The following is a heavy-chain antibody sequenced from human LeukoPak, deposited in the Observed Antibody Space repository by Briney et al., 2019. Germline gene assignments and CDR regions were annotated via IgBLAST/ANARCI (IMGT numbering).Heavy chain of an antibody. V-gene: IGHV3-23*01. D-gene: IGHD3-10*01. Sequence: GGSLRLSCAAPGFTFNTYALSWVRQAPGKGLEWVSAISAGGGTTDYTDSVKGRFAISRANSKNTLYLQMNSLRAEDTAVYYCAKGESKASDIWGQGTMVTVSS. CDR1: GFTFNTYA. CDR3: AKGESKASDI. CDR2: ISAGGGTT. J-gene: IGHJ3*02.